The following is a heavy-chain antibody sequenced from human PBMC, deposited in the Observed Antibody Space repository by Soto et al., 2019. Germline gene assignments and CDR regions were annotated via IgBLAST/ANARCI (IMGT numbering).Heavy chain of an antibody. D-gene: IGHD3-3*01. CDR1: GGSFSGYY. J-gene: IGHJ6*02. V-gene: IGHV4-34*01. Sequence: SETLSLTCAVYGGSFSGYYWSWIRQPPGKGLEWIGEINHSGSTNYNPSLKSRVTISVDTSKNQFSLKLSSVTAADTAVYYCARGRGAYDFWSGYYTPYYYHGMDVWGQGATVTVSS. CDR2: INHSGST. CDR3: ARGRGAYDFWSGYYTPYYYHGMDV.